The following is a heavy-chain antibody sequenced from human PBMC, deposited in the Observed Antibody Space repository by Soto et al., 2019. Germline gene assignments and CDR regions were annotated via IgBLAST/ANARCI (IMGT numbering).Heavy chain of an antibody. CDR1: GFNFRTYD. V-gene: IGHV3-33*01. D-gene: IGHD6-19*01. Sequence: PGGSLRLSCAASGFNFRTYDIHWVRQATGKGLEWVAVIWYDGSIKHYAESVKGRFTISRDNSKNSLYLQMNSLRADDTAVYYCARGGISVATTSFDFWGQGA. J-gene: IGHJ4*02. CDR2: IWYDGSIK. CDR3: ARGGISVATTSFDF.